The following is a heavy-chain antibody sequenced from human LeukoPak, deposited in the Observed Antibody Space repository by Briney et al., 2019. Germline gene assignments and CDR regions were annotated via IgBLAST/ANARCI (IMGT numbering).Heavy chain of an antibody. CDR3: ARDTIAVAGFGD. CDR1: GFTFSSYA. J-gene: IGHJ4*02. V-gene: IGHV3-23*01. CDR2: ISGSGGST. D-gene: IGHD6-19*01. Sequence: GGSLRLSCAASGFTFSSYAMSWVRQAPGKGLEWVSAISGSGGSTYYADSVKGRFTISRDNAKNSLYLRMNSLRAEDTAVYYCARDTIAVAGFGDWGQGTLVTVSS.